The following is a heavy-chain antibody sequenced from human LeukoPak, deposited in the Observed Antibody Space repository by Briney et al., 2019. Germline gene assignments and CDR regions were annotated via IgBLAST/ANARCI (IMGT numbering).Heavy chain of an antibody. CDR2: SYWDDGK. CDR3: AHKFRELGYFDL. CDR1: GFSLRTGGVG. J-gene: IGHJ2*01. D-gene: IGHD6-13*01. Sequence: SGPTLVKPTQTLTLTCTLYGFSLRTGGVGVGWIRQPPGTALEWLGLSYWDDGKRYSPPLKNRLTITKDTSKNQVVLTMTNMDPVDTATYYCAHKFRELGYFDLWGRGTLVTVSS. V-gene: IGHV2-5*02.